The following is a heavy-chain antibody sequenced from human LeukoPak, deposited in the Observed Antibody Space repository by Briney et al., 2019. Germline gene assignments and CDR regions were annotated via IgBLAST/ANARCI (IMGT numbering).Heavy chain of an antibody. D-gene: IGHD3-10*01. J-gene: IGHJ4*02. Sequence: GGSLRLSCSASGFTFSTYAMHWVRQAPGKGLEYVSSITSDGGSTYYADSVKGRFTISRDNSKNTLYLQVNSLRAEDTAVYYCVKDQSGSGSWWGQGTLVTVSP. CDR2: ITSDGGST. V-gene: IGHV3-64D*06. CDR3: VKDQSGSGSW. CDR1: GFTFSTYA.